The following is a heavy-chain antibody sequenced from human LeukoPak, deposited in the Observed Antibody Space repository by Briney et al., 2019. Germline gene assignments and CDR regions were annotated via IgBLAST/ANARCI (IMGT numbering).Heavy chain of an antibody. CDR3: ARDRGLSIDY. J-gene: IGHJ4*02. D-gene: IGHD4/OR15-4a*01. V-gene: IGHV4-59*01. CDR2: IYYSGST. CDR1: GGSISSYY. Sequence: PSETLSLTCTVSGGSISSYYWSWIRQPPGKGLEWIGYIYYSGSTNYNPSLKSRVTISVDTSKNQFSLKLSSVTAADTAVYHCARDRGLSIDYWGQGTLVTVSS.